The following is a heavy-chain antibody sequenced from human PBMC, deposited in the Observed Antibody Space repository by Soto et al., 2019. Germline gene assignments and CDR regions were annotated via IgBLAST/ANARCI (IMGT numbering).Heavy chain of an antibody. V-gene: IGHV1-69*06. J-gene: IGHJ4*02. CDR1: GGTFSSYA. CDR2: IIPIFGTA. CDR3: ASHFRESNGSSPMYY. D-gene: IGHD1-26*01. Sequence: QVQLVQSGAEVKKPGSSVKVSCKASGGTFSSYAISWVRQAPGQGLEWMGGIIPIFGTANYAQKFQGRVTTTAEKSTDPANMELNDLDSDDTAVYYAASHFRESNGSSPMYYWGQGTLVTVSS.